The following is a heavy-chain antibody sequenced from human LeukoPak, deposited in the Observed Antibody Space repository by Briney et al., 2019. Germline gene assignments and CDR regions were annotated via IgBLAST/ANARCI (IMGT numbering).Heavy chain of an antibody. Sequence: PGGSLRLSCAASGFTFDDYAMHWVRQAPGKGLEWVSLISWDGGSTYYADSVKGRFAISRDNSKNSLYLQMNSLRAEDTALYYCEKDMPGRFYYDSGGYSSGGRDVGAQGPTAPVS. CDR1: GFTFDDYA. CDR3: EKDMPGRFYYDSGGYSSGGRDV. CDR2: ISWDGGST. J-gene: IGHJ6*02. V-gene: IGHV3-43D*03. D-gene: IGHD3-22*01.